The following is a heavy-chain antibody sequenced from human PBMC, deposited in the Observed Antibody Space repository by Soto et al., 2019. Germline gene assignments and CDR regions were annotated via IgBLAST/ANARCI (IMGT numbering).Heavy chain of an antibody. J-gene: IGHJ4*02. CDR3: ARDGDSSYTLAY. CDR2: IYSGGST. D-gene: IGHD6-19*01. CDR1: GYTFTSYY. V-gene: IGHV3-66*01. Sequence: ASVKVSCKASGYTFTSYYMHWVRQAPGQGLEWVSVIYSGGSTYYADSVKGRFTISRDNSKNTLYLQMNSLRAEDTAVYYCARDGDSSYTLAYWGQGTLVTVSS.